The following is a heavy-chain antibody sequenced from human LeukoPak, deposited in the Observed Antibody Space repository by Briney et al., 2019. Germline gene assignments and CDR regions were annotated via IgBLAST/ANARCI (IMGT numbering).Heavy chain of an antibody. CDR3: ARDRSGIYDAFDI. CDR2: ISKDGSNK. J-gene: IGHJ3*02. CDR1: TFSFSYYW. D-gene: IGHD1-14*01. V-gene: IGHV3-30*03. Sequence: GGSLRLSCAASTFSFSYYWMSWVRQAPGKGLEWVAVISKDGSNKDYADSVKGRFIISRDNSKNTLYLQMNSLRAEDTAVYYCARDRSGIYDAFDIWGQGTMVTVSS.